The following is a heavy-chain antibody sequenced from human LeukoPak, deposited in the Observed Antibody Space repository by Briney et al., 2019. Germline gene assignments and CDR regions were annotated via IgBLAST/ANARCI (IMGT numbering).Heavy chain of an antibody. CDR2: IYTSGST. CDR1: GGSISSYY. D-gene: IGHD6-19*01. V-gene: IGHV4-4*07. Sequence: PSETLSLTCTVSGGSISSYYWSWIRQPAGKGLEWIGRIYTSGSTNYNPSLKSRFTMSVDTSKNQFSLKLSSVTAADTAVYYCAREKQSSGWYVPNYFDYWGQGTLVTVSS. CDR3: AREKQSSGWYVPNYFDY. J-gene: IGHJ4*02.